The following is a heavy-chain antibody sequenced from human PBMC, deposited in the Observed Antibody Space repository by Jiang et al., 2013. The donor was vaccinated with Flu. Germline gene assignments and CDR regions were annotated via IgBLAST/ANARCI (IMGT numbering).Heavy chain of an antibody. CDR3: ARFRIDRAPLYYAPDY. V-gene: IGHV1-18*01. Sequence: YWAEVKKPGASVKVSCKTSGYTFTAYGVTWVRQVPGQGLEWVGWISAYNGDTNYAQKLQGRVTMTTDTSTNTAYMDLRSLRPDDTAMYYCARFRIDRAPLYYAPDYWGQGTLVTVSS. CDR2: ISAYNGDT. CDR1: GYTFTAYG. J-gene: IGHJ4*02. D-gene: IGHD3-10*01.